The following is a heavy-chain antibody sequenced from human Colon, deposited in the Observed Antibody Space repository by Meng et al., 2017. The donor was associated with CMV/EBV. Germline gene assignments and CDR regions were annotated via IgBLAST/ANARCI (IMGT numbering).Heavy chain of an antibody. CDR1: GFTFSDYY. D-gene: IGHD1-20*01. J-gene: IGHJ6*02. Sequence: GGSLRLSCAASGFTFSDYYMNWIRQAPGKGLEWVSYIGRGTNNIYYADSVKGRFTVSRDNAKNSLSLQMNSLRAEDTAVYYCARLQAPSNTQITFYYYGMDVWGQGTTVTVSS. CDR3: ARLQAPSNTQITFYYYGMDV. V-gene: IGHV3-11*04. CDR2: IGRGTNNI.